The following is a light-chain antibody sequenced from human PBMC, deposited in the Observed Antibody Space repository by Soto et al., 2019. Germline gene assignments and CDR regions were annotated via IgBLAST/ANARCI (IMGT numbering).Light chain of an antibody. CDR3: QQYNNWSRIT. J-gene: IGKJ5*01. V-gene: IGKV3-15*01. CDR2: GAS. Sequence: EIVMTQSPATLSVSPGERATLSCMASQSVSSNLAWYQQKPGQAPRLLIYGASTRATGIPARFSGSGSGTEFTLTISSLQSEDFAVYYCQQYNNWSRITFGKGTRLEIK. CDR1: QSVSSN.